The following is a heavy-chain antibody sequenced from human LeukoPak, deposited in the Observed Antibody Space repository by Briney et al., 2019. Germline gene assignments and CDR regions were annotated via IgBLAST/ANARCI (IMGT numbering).Heavy chain of an antibody. J-gene: IGHJ4*02. CDR1: GFTFSTYG. CDR3: TKPGWHDSGWFDC. D-gene: IGHD6-19*01. CDR2: ITNSGGST. V-gene: IGHV3-23*01. Sequence: GGSLRLSCAASGFTFSTYGMSWVRQAPGKGLEWVSTITNSGGSTYYADSVKGRFTVSRDNSKNTLYLHMNSLRVDDTAVYYCTKPGWHDSGWFDCCGQGTLVTVSS.